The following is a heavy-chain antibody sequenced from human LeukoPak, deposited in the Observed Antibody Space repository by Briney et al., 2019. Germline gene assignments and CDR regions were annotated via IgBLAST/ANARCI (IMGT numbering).Heavy chain of an antibody. V-gene: IGHV3-23*01. CDR2: ISGSGGNT. CDR3: ARTPYYSSGWYPDY. CDR1: GVTLSSYA. D-gene: IGHD6-19*01. J-gene: IGHJ4*02. Sequence: GGSLRLSCAASGVTLSSYAMSWARQAPGKGLEWVSGISGSGGNTYYADSVKGRFTISRDNAKNTLYLQMNSLRDEDTAVYYCARTPYYSSGWYPDYWGQGTLVTVSS.